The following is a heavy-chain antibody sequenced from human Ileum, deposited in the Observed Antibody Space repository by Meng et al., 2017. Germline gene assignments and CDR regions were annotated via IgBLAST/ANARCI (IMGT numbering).Heavy chain of an antibody. CDR2: SSDRGTN. CDR3: ARCLVRTTLTKSFDY. D-gene: IGHD4-17*01. V-gene: IGHV4-4*02. J-gene: IGHJ4*02. CDR1: GYSVTSGYW. Sequence: QAQPQEAGPGPVEPSGTLSPTCAFTGYSVTSGYWWSWVRRPPGRGLDWNGESSDRGTNNNSPSLKSRITMSLDKSKNHFSMRLTSVTAADTAVYYCARCLVRTTLTKSFDYWGQGILVTVSS.